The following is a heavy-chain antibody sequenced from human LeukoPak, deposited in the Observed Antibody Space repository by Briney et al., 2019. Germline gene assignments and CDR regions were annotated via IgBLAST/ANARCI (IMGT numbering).Heavy chain of an antibody. CDR2: IYSSGST. J-gene: IGHJ4*02. Sequence: SETLSLTCTVSGGSISIYYRSWIRQPAGKGLEWIGRIYSSGSTNYNPSLKSRVTMSVDTSKNQFSLKLNSVTAADTAVYYCARGGGFSDFDYWGQGTLVTVSS. V-gene: IGHV4-4*07. D-gene: IGHD3-16*01. CDR1: GGSISIYY. CDR3: ARGGGFSDFDY.